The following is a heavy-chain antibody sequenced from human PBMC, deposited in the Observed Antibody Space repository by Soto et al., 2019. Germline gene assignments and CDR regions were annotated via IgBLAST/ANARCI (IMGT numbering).Heavy chain of an antibody. J-gene: IGHJ6*02. D-gene: IGHD2-21*02. CDR1: GGSISSSSYY. Sequence: SETLSLTCTVSGGSISSSSYYWGWIRQPPGKGLEWIGCIYYTGSTYYNPSFKSRVTISVDTSKSQFSLRLNSVTAADTAVYYCARDLWGYCGTDCYPLDVWGQGTTVTVSS. V-gene: IGHV4-39*07. CDR3: ARDLWGYCGTDCYPLDV. CDR2: IYYTGST.